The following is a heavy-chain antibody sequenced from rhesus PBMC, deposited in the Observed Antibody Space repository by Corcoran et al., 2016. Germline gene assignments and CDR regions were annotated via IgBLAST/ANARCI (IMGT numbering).Heavy chain of an antibody. D-gene: IGHD6-31*01. CDR3: VRDRSNGWYEAFAF. CDR2: ISGSSERN. CDR1: GYSISSGYC. V-gene: IGHV4-99*02. Sequence: QVQLQESGPGLVKPSETLSLTCAVSGYSISSGYCWGWIRQPPGKGLEYIGDISGSSERNYYNPSRKSRVTISRDTSKNQCSLKLSSVTAADTADYYCVRDRSNGWYEAFAFWGQGLRVTVSS. J-gene: IGHJ3*01.